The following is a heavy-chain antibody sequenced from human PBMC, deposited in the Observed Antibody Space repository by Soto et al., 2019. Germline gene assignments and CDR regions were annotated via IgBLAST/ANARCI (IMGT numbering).Heavy chain of an antibody. D-gene: IGHD3-9*01. CDR2: IWYDGSNK. V-gene: IGHV3-33*01. J-gene: IGHJ4*02. CDR3: ARSKPLAERYFDWTIVGTFDY. CDR1: GFTFSSYG. Sequence: GGSLRLSCAASGFTFSSYGMHWVRQAPGKGLEWVAVIWYDGSNKYYADSVKGRFTISRDNSKNTLYLQMNSLRAEDTAVYYCARSKPLAERYFDWTIVGTFDYWGQGTLVTVSS.